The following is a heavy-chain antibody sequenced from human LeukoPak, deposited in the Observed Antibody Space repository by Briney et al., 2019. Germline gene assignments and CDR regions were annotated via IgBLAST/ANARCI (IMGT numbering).Heavy chain of an antibody. CDR2: ISSSSSYI. V-gene: IGHV3-21*01. Sequence: PGGSLRLSCAASGFTFGSYSMNWVRQAPGKGLEWVSSISSSSSYIYYADSVKGRFTISRDNAKNSLYLQMNSLRAEDTAVYYCARDRRLGIAVAGTGLDYWGQGTLVTVSS. J-gene: IGHJ4*02. CDR1: GFTFGSYS. CDR3: ARDRRLGIAVAGTGLDY. D-gene: IGHD6-19*01.